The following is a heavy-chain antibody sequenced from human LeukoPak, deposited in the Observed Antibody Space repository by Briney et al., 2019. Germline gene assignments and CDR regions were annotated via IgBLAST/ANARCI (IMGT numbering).Heavy chain of an antibody. D-gene: IGHD6-19*01. CDR3: ARSPFEYGSGWYYFDY. CDR1: GGSISSSSYY. CDR2: IYYSGST. V-gene: IGHV4-39*01. Sequence: SETLSLTCTVSGGSISSSSYYWGWIRQPPGKGLEWIGSIYYSGSTYYNPSLKSRVTISVDTSKNQFSLKLSSLTAADTAVYSCARSPFEYGSGWYYFDYWGQGTLVTVSS. J-gene: IGHJ4*02.